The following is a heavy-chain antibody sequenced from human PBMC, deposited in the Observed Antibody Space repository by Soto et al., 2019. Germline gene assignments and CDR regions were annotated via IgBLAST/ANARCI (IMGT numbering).Heavy chain of an antibody. CDR1: GFTFSSYA. Sequence: EVQLLESGGGLVQPGGSLRLSCAASGFTFSSYAMSWVRQAPGKGLEWVSAISGSGGSTYYADSVKGRFTISRDNAKNPLYLQMHSLRAEDTAVYYCVRRARYCSGGSCYSSLFFDYWGQGTLVTVSS. CDR3: VRRARYCSGGSCYSSLFFDY. J-gene: IGHJ4*02. V-gene: IGHV3-23*01. CDR2: ISGSGGST. D-gene: IGHD2-15*01.